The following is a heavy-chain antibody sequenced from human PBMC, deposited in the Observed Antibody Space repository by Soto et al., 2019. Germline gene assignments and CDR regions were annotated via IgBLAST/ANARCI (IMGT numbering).Heavy chain of an antibody. CDR3: ARDGSLNYYYYYGMDV. Sequence: LSLTCAVYGGSFSGYYWSWIRQPPGKGLEWIGEINHSGSTNYNPSLKSRVTISVDTSKNQFSLKLSSVTAADTAVYYCARDGSLNYYYYYGMDVWGQGTTVTVSS. J-gene: IGHJ6*02. CDR1: GGSFSGYY. D-gene: IGHD2-8*01. V-gene: IGHV4-34*01. CDR2: INHSGST.